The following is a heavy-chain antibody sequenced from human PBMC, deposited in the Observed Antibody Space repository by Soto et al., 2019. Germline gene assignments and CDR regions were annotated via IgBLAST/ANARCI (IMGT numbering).Heavy chain of an antibody. D-gene: IGHD4-17*01. CDR2: IYYSGST. CDR1: GGSISSYY. V-gene: IGHV4-59*12. Sequence: TLSLTCTVSGGSISSYYWSWIRQPPGKGLEWIGYIYYSGSTNYNPSLKSRVTISVDTSKNQFSLNLSSVTAADTAVYFCARTAVTTFVYFDYWGQGTLVTVSS. J-gene: IGHJ4*02. CDR3: ARTAVTTFVYFDY.